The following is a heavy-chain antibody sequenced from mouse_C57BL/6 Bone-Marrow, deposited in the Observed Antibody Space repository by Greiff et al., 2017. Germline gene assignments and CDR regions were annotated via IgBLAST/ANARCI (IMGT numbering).Heavy chain of an antibody. V-gene: IGHV1-76*01. CDR3: ARRGSSGTFDY. CDR1: GYTFTDYY. D-gene: IGHD3-2*02. J-gene: IGHJ2*01. Sequence: VQRVESGAELVRPGASVKLSCKASGYTFTDYYINWVKQRPGQGLEWIARIYPGSGNTYYNEKFKGKATLTAEKSSSTAYMQLSSLTSEDSAVYFCARRGSSGTFDYWGQGTTLTVSS. CDR2: IYPGSGNT.